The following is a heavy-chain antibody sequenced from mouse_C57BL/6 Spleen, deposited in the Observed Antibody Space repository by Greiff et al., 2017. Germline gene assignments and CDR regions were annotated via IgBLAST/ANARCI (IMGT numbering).Heavy chain of an antibody. Sequence: EVQLVESGGGLVKPGGSLKLSCAASGFTFSSYAMSWVRQTPEKRLEWVATISYGGSYTYYPDNVKGRFTISRDNAKNNLYLQMSHLKSEDTAMYYCARAMDGYSSFAYWGQGTLVTVSA. J-gene: IGHJ3*01. D-gene: IGHD2-3*01. V-gene: IGHV5-4*01. CDR3: ARAMDGYSSFAY. CDR2: ISYGGSYT. CDR1: GFTFSSYA.